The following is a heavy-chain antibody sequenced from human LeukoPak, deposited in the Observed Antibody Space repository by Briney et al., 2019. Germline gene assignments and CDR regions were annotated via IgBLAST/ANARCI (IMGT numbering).Heavy chain of an antibody. D-gene: IGHD3-22*01. J-gene: IGHJ5*02. V-gene: IGHV3-23*01. Sequence: GGSLRLSCAASVFTFSSYAMSWVRQAPGKGLEWVSAISGRGGSTYYADSVKGRFTISRDNSKNTLYPQMNSLRAEDTAVYYCANWCYDSSGYAPWGQGTLVTVSS. CDR2: ISGRGGST. CDR3: ANWCYDSSGYAP. CDR1: VFTFSSYA.